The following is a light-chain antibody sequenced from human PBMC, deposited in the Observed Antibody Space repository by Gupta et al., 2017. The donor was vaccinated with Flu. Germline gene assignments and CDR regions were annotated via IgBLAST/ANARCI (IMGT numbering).Light chain of an antibody. CDR3: GTWDDSLSAMV. CDR2: END. CDR1: RANIGINY. Sequence: SRANIGINYVSWYQQIPGTAPRLLIYENDKRPSGIPDRITGSKPGTSATLGITVLQSGDEAHYYCGTWDDSLSAMVFGGGTKLAV. J-gene: IGLJ2*01. V-gene: IGLV1-51*01.